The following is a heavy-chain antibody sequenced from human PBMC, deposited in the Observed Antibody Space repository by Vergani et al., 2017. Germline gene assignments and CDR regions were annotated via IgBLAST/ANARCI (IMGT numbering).Heavy chain of an antibody. Sequence: EVQLVQSGAEVKKPGESLKISCKGSGYSFTSYWIGWVRQMPGEGVGWMGINYPGDSDTRYSPSFQGQVTIPAAKSISTAYLQWSSLKASDTAMYYCARLEAGEMAFDIWGQGTMVTVSS. CDR2: NYPGDSDT. D-gene: IGHD6-25*01. CDR1: GYSFTSYW. V-gene: IGHV5-51*01. CDR3: ARLEAGEMAFDI. J-gene: IGHJ3*02.